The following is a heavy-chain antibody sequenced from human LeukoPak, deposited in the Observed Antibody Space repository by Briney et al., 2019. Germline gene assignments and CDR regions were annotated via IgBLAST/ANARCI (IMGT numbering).Heavy chain of an antibody. Sequence: PSETLSLTCTVSGGSISSSSFYWGWIRQPPGKGLEWIGSIYYSGSTYYNPSLKSRVTLSVDTSKNQFSLKLSSVTAADTAVYYCAVYYYDSSGYYTLFDYWGQGTLVTVSS. V-gene: IGHV4-39*01. J-gene: IGHJ4*02. CDR2: IYYSGST. CDR3: AVYYYDSSGYYTLFDY. CDR1: GGSISSSSFY. D-gene: IGHD3-22*01.